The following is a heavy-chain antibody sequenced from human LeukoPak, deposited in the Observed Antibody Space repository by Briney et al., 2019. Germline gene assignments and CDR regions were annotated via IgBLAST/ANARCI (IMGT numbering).Heavy chain of an antibody. D-gene: IGHD6-19*01. Sequence: SVKVSCKASGGTFSSYAISWVRQAPGQGLEWMGGIIPIFGTANYAQKFQGRVTVTRDTSTNAVYMELSSLRSDDTAVYYCAREGAVALKHFDLWGQGTLVTVSS. CDR1: GGTFSSYA. V-gene: IGHV1-69*05. CDR3: AREGAVALKHFDL. CDR2: IIPIFGTA. J-gene: IGHJ4*02.